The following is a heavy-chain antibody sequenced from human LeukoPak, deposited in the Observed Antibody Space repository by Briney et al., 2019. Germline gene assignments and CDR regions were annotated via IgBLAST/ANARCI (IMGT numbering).Heavy chain of an antibody. CDR3: AKEAQGCSITSCYFDS. D-gene: IGHD2-2*01. J-gene: IGHJ4*02. CDR2: ISSSSYI. CDR1: GFTFSSYS. Sequence: PGGSLRLSCAASGFTFSSYSMNWVRQAPGKGLEWVSSISSSSYIYYADSVKGRFTISRDNAKNSLYLQMNSLRAEDTAVYYCAKEAQGCSITSCYFDSWGQGTLVTVSS. V-gene: IGHV3-21*04.